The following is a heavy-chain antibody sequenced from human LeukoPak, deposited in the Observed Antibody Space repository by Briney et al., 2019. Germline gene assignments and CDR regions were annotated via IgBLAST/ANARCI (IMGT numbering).Heavy chain of an antibody. CDR1: GFSISDYN. CDR3: AKDISSSWENWFDP. Sequence: PGGSLRLSCAASGFSISDYNMNWVRQAPGKGLEWVSYISGGSRTIYYADSVKGRFTISRDNSKNTLYLQMNSLRAEDTAVYYCAKDISSSWENWFDPWGQGTLVTVSS. D-gene: IGHD6-13*01. J-gene: IGHJ5*02. CDR2: ISGGSRTI. V-gene: IGHV3-48*01.